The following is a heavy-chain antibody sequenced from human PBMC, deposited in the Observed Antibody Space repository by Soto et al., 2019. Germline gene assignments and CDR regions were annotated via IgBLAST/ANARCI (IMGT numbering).Heavy chain of an antibody. CDR1: GITFRNDW. CDR2: IKEDGSEK. D-gene: IGHD1-26*01. CDR3: ALGFSGGSGY. V-gene: IGHV3-7*01. Sequence: EVQLVESGGGLVQPGGSLRLSCAGSGITFRNDWMTWVRQAPGKGLEWVANIKEDGSEKYYVDSVKGRFTISRDDAKNLVYLEMNSLRADDTAVYHCALGFSGGSGYWGQGTLVTVSS. J-gene: IGHJ4*02.